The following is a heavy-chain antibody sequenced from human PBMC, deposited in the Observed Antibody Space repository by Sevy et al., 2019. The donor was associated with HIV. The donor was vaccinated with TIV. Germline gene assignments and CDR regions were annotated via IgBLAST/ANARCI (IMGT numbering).Heavy chain of an antibody. D-gene: IGHD3-16*01. CDR1: GFRFDDYA. V-gene: IGHV3-9*01. CDR3: VKDLGGIETLDYYSSDGMDV. CDR2: ISWNSNKI. Sequence: GGSLRLSCVASGFRFDDYAMHWVRQVPGKSPEWVSGISWNSNKIGYGEPVKGRFTISRDSARNSVYLRMSSLRPEDTALYYCVKDLGGIETLDYYSSDGMDVWGQGTTVTVSS. J-gene: IGHJ6*02.